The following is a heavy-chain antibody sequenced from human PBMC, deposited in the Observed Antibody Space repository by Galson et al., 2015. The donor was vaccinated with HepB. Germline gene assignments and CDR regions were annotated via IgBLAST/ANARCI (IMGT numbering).Heavy chain of an antibody. D-gene: IGHD2-21*02. Sequence: SLRLSCAASGLTFSSYSMNWVRQAPGKGLEWVSYISSSSSTIYYADSVKGRFTISRDDAKNSLYLQMNSLRAEDTAVYYCARNSYCGGDCYSRPHHYWGQGTLVTVSS. CDR2: ISSSSSTI. J-gene: IGHJ4*02. CDR1: GLTFSSYS. V-gene: IGHV3-48*04. CDR3: ARNSYCGGDCYSRPHHY.